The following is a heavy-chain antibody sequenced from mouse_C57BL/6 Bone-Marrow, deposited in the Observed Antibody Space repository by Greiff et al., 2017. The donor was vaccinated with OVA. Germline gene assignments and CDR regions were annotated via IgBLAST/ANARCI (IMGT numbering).Heavy chain of an antibody. D-gene: IGHD3-1*01. CDR1: GFTFSDYY. Sequence: EVKLMESGGGLVQPGGSLKLSCAASGFTFSDYYMYWVRQTPEKRLEWVAYISNGGGSTYYQDTVKGRFTISRDNAKNTLYLQMSRLKSEDTAMYYCARRGALAMDYWGQGTSVTVSS. CDR2: ISNGGGST. CDR3: ARRGALAMDY. V-gene: IGHV5-12*01. J-gene: IGHJ4*01.